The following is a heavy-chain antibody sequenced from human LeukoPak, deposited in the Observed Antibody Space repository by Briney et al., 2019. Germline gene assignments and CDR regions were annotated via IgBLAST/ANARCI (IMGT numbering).Heavy chain of an antibody. Sequence: AGGSLRLSCAASGFIFSSYPMSWVRQAPGKGLEWVSAISTSGGYYADSVKGRFTISRDNSKNTLYLQMNSLRVEDTAVYYCAKDVPRSGWAFDIWGQGTLVTVSS. V-gene: IGHV3-23*01. J-gene: IGHJ3*02. CDR2: ISTSGG. CDR1: GFIFSSYP. CDR3: AKDVPRSGWAFDI. D-gene: IGHD6-19*01.